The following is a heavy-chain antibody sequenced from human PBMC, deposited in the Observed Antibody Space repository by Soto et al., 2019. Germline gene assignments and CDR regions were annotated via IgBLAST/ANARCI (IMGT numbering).Heavy chain of an antibody. V-gene: IGHV4-39*01. J-gene: IGHJ4*02. CDR3: ARRHAPRYGRGNTHFDL. D-gene: IGHD6-19*01. Sequence: QLQLQESGPGLVKPSETLSVNCTVSSDFMYSPSYYWGWVRQPPGSGMEWIGSINYGGSTYYNPSLTSRATVSVDTAKNQLSLILTSVTAADTAIYFCARRHAPRYGRGNTHFDLWGQGTLVTVSS. CDR1: SDFMYSPSYY. CDR2: INYGGST.